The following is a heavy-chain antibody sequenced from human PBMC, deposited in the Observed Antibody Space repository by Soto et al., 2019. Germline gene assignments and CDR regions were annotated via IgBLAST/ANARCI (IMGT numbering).Heavy chain of an antibody. V-gene: IGHV2-5*02. CDR1: GFSLSTSGVG. CDR2: MYWDDDK. J-gene: IGHJ4*02. CDR3: APTPYKAMVTVFDY. D-gene: IGHD5-18*01. Sequence: QITLKESCPTLVKPTQTLTLTCTFSGFSLSTSGVGVGWIRQPPGKALEWLALMYWDDDKRYSPSLNSRLTISKDTSKKQVVLTMTNLDPVDTATYYCAPTPYKAMVTVFDYWGQGTLVTVSS.